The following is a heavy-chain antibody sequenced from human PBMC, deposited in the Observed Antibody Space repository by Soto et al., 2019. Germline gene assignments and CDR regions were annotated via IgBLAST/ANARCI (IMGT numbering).Heavy chain of an antibody. J-gene: IGHJ4*02. V-gene: IGHV4-31*02. Sequence: PSETLSLTCTVSGGSISSGGYYWSWIRQHPGKGLEWIGYIYYSGSTHYNPSLKSRVTISVDTSKNQFSLKLSSVTAADTAVYYCATGSYPTFDYWGQGTLVTVSS. D-gene: IGHD1-26*01. CDR2: IYYSGST. CDR3: ATGSYPTFDY. CDR1: GGSISSGGYY.